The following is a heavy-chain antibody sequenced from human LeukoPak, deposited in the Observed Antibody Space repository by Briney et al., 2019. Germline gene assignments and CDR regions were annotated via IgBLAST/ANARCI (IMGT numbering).Heavy chain of an antibody. J-gene: IGHJ4*02. CDR1: GFTFSSYA. Sequence: GSLRLSCAASGFTFSSYAMSWVRQAPGKGLEWVSAISGSGGSTYYADSVKGRFTISRDNSKNTLYLQMSSLRAEDTAVYYCARDSVDGLPFDYWGQGPLVTVSS. CDR2: ISGSGGST. V-gene: IGHV3-23*01. D-gene: IGHD3-9*01. CDR3: ARDSVDGLPFDY.